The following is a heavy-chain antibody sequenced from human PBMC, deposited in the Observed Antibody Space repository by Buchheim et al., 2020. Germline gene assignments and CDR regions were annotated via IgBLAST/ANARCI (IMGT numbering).Heavy chain of an antibody. Sequence: QVQLQQWGAGLLKPSETLSLTCTVYGGSFSGYYWSWIRQPPEKGLEWIGEFTRSGSTNYNPSLTSRVTMSLDTSTNQSSLKLTSVTAADTAVYYCARLTDYGDSYWYFDLWGRGSL. J-gene: IGHJ2*01. CDR3: ARLTDYGDSYWYFDL. CDR2: FTRSGST. V-gene: IGHV4-34*01. CDR1: GGSFSGYY. D-gene: IGHD4-17*01.